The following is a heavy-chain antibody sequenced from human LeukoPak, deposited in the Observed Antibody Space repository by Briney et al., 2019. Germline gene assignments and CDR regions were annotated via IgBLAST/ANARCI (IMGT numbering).Heavy chain of an antibody. CDR3: AKSYGSGSYADY. Sequence: PGGSLRLSCAASGFTFSSYSMHWVRQAPGKGLEWVAFIRYDGSNKYYADSVKGRFTISRDNSKNTLYLQMNSLRAEDTAVYYCAKSYGSGSYADYWGQGTLVTVSS. J-gene: IGHJ4*02. CDR2: IRYDGSNK. D-gene: IGHD3-10*01. CDR1: GFTFSSYS. V-gene: IGHV3-30*02.